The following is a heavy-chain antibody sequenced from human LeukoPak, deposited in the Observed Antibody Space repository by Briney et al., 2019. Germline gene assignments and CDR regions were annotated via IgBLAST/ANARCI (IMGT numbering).Heavy chain of an antibody. CDR2: ISGSGGST. Sequence: GGSLRLSCAASGFTFSSYAMSWVRQAPGKGLEWVSAISGSGGSTYYADSVKGRFTISRDNSKNALYLQMNSLRAEDTAVYYCAKDLDDYGDFDYWGQGTLVTVSS. CDR1: GFTFSSYA. D-gene: IGHD4-17*01. CDR3: AKDLDDYGDFDY. J-gene: IGHJ4*02. V-gene: IGHV3-23*01.